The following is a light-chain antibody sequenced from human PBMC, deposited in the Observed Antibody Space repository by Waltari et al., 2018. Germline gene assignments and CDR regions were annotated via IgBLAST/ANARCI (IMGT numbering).Light chain of an antibody. CDR1: RSNIGSNY. V-gene: IGLV1-47*01. CDR3: AAWDDSRSGRV. Sequence: QSVLTQPPSASGTPGQRVTISCSGSRSNIGSNYVYWYQQLPGTAPKLLIYRNNRRTSGVRDRFSGSQCGASASLAISGLRSEDEADYYWAAWDDSRSGRVFGGGTKVTVL. J-gene: IGLJ3*02. CDR2: RNN.